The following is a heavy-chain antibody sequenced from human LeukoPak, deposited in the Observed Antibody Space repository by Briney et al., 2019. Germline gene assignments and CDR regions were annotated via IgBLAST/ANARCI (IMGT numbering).Heavy chain of an antibody. D-gene: IGHD4-17*01. Sequence: GASVKVSCKASGYTFTSYGISWVRQAPGQGLEWMGWISAYNGSTNYAQKLQGRVTMTTDTSTSTAYMELRSLRSDDTAVYYCARRITVTWFDPWAREPWSPSPQ. CDR3: ARRITVTWFDP. CDR2: ISAYNGST. V-gene: IGHV1-18*01. CDR1: GYTFTSYG. J-gene: IGHJ5*02.